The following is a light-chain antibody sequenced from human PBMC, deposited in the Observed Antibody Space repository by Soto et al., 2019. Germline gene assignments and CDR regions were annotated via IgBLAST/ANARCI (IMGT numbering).Light chain of an antibody. CDR1: QGISNY. V-gene: IGKV1-9*01. CDR2: IAS. J-gene: IGKJ4*01. Sequence: IQLTQSPSSLSTSVGDRVTITCRASQGISNYLAWYQQKPGKAPKLLIYIASTLQGGVPSRFSGSGSGTDFSLTTSSLQSEDVATYYCQYLNSFPLTFGVGTKVEIK. CDR3: QYLNSFPLT.